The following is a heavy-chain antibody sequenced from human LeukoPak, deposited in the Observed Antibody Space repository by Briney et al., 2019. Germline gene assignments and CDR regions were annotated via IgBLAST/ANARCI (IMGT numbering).Heavy chain of an antibody. D-gene: IGHD3-16*01. CDR2: ISHDGAST. Sequence: GGSQRLSCAASGYTFYNYAVTWVRQAPGKGLAWVSSISHDGASTHYADSVKGRFTISRDNSKNTVFLQMDSLRAEDTAVYFCAKYGSGQLWLLGWYFDFWGRGTLVSVSS. CDR3: AKYGSGQLWLLGWYFDF. CDR1: GYTFYNYA. J-gene: IGHJ2*01. V-gene: IGHV3-23*01.